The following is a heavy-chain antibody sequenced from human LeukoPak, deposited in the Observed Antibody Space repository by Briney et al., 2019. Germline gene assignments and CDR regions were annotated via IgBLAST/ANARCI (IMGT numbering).Heavy chain of an antibody. CDR3: ARNTINWFDP. CDR2: INPNSGGT. CDR1: GDTFSSYY. D-gene: IGHD5-24*01. V-gene: IGHV1-2*02. J-gene: IGHJ5*02. Sequence: ASVKVSCKASGDTFSSYYMHWVRQAPGQGLEWMGWINPNSGGTNYAQKFQGRVSMTRDTSISTAYMELSRLRSDDTAVYYCARNTINWFDPWGQGVLVTVSS.